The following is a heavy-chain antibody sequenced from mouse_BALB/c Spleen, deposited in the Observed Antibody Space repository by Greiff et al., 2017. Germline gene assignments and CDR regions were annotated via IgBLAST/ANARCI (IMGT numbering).Heavy chain of an antibody. CDR1: GFTFSSYA. D-gene: IGHD2-4*01. CDR3: ARGQNYDYDRPFAY. CDR2: ISSGGST. Sequence: EVQLVESGGGLVKPGGSLKLSCAASGFTFSSYAMSWVRQTPEKRLEWVASISSGGSTYYPDSVKGRFTISRDNARNILYLQMSSLRSEDTAMYYCARGQNYDYDRPFAYWGQGTLVTVSA. V-gene: IGHV5-6-5*01. J-gene: IGHJ3*01.